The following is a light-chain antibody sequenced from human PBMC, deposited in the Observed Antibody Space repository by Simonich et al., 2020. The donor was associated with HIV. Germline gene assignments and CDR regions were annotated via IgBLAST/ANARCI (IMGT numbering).Light chain of an antibody. CDR1: SSNIGAGYD. Sequence: QSVLTQPPSVSGATGQRVTISCTGSSSNIGAGYDVHWYQQLPGKAPKLLIYGTSNRPSGVPDRFSGSKSGTTASLTISGLQPEDEADYYCSTWDYSLNAWVFGGGTKLTVL. CDR3: STWDYSLNAWV. CDR2: GTS. J-gene: IGLJ3*02. V-gene: IGLV1-40*01.